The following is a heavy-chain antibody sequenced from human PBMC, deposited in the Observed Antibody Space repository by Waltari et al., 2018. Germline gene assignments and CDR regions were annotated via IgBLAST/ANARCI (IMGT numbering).Heavy chain of an antibody. V-gene: IGHV3-53*01. J-gene: IGHJ6*02. CDR2: IYSGGST. CDR3: ARDQGLAYYYYGMDV. Sequence: EVQLVESGGGLIQPGGSLRLSCAASGFTVSSNYMRWVRQAPGKGLEWVSVIYSGGSTYYADSVKGRFTISRDNSKNTLYLQMNSLRAEDTAVYYCARDQGLAYYYYGMDVWGQGTTVTVSS. CDR1: GFTVSSNY.